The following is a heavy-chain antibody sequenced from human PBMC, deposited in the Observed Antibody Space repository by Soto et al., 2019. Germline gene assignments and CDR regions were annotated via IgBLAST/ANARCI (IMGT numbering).Heavy chain of an antibody. V-gene: IGHV5-10-1*01. J-gene: IGHJ5*02. CDR1: GYSFTSYW. D-gene: IGHD1-26*01. CDR3: ARDGPPWEPAANWFDP. CDR2: IDPSDSCT. Sequence: GESLKISCKGSGYSFTSYWISWVRQMPGKGLEWMGRIDPSDSCTNYSPSFQGHVTISADKSISTAYLQWSSLKASDTAVYYCARDGPPWEPAANWFDPWGQGTLVTVSS.